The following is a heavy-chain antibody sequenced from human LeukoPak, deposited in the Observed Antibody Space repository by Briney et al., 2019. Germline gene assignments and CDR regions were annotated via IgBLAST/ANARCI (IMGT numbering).Heavy chain of an antibody. CDR2: IYYSGST. Sequence: SETLSLTCTVSGGFISSYYWSWIRQPPGKGLEWIGYIYYSGSTNYNPSLKSRVTISVDTSKNQFSLKLSSVTAADTAVYYCARGGAYDSSGYYTIQHWGQGTLVTVSS. CDR1: GGFISSYY. V-gene: IGHV4-59*08. J-gene: IGHJ1*01. CDR3: ARGGAYDSSGYYTIQH. D-gene: IGHD3-22*01.